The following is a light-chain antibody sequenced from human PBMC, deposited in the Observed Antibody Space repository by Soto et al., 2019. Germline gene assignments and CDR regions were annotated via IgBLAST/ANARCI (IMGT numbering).Light chain of an antibody. Sequence: EIVMTQSPATLFVSPGDRASLSCRADQGVTTNFAWYQQKSGQSPRLLIYDVSHRATGVPARFSGTGSETDFTLTISGLQSEDSAVYFCQQYNNWPFSFGQGTRLEIK. J-gene: IGKJ5*01. V-gene: IGKV3-15*01. CDR3: QQYNNWPFS. CDR1: QGVTTN. CDR2: DVS.